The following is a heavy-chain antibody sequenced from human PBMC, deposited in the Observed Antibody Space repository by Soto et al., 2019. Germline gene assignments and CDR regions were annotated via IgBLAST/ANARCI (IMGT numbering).Heavy chain of an antibody. D-gene: IGHD1-20*01. CDR2: VAHDGNSK. J-gene: IGHJ5*02. CDR1: GFSFSDHA. V-gene: IGHV3-30-3*01. CDR3: ARDNRITVIVAEIDL. Sequence: GGSLRLSCAASGFSFSDHAMHWVRRAPGKGLEWVALVAHDGNSKYYAGSVKGRFTISSDKSSNTLFLQMDSLDTEDTAVYYFARDNRITVIVAEIDLWGRGTLVTVSS.